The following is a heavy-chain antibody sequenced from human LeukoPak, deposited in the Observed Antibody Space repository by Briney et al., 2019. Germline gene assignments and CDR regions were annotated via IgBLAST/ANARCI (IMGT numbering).Heavy chain of an antibody. CDR1: GFTFDDYG. D-gene: IGHD6-13*01. CDR2: INWNGGST. Sequence: PGGSLRLSCAASGFTFDDYGMSWVRHAPGKGLEWVSGINWNGGSTGYADSVKGRFTISRDNAKNSLYLQMNSLRAEDTALYYCAKDGEIAASGDGYFDYWGQGTLVTVSS. J-gene: IGHJ4*02. V-gene: IGHV3-20*04. CDR3: AKDGEIAASGDGYFDY.